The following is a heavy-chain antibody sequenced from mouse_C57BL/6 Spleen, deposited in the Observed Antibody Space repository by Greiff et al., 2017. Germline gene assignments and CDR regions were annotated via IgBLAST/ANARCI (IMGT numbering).Heavy chain of an antibody. V-gene: IGHV1-69*01. Sequence: VQLKQPGAELVMPGASVKLSCKASGYTFTSYWMHWVKQRPGQGLEWIGEIDPSDSYTNYNQKFKGKSTLTVDKSSSTAYMQLSSLTSEDSAVYYCARGRDSSGLDYWGQGTTLTVSS. CDR3: ARGRDSSGLDY. CDR2: IDPSDSYT. D-gene: IGHD3-2*02. J-gene: IGHJ2*01. CDR1: GYTFTSYW.